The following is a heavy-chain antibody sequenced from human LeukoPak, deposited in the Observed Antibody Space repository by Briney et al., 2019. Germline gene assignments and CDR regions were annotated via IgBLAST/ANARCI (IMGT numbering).Heavy chain of an antibody. D-gene: IGHD1-26*01. V-gene: IGHV4-4*02. J-gene: IGHJ4*02. CDR3: ARDRDSGSAAYYFDS. CDR2: IYHSGST. Sequence: SGTLSLTCAVSGGSISSSNWWSWVRQPPGKGLEWIGEIYHSGSTNYNPSLKSRVTISVDKSKNQFSLKLSSVTAADTAVYYCARDRDSGSAAYYFDSWGQGTLVTVSS. CDR1: GGSISSSNW.